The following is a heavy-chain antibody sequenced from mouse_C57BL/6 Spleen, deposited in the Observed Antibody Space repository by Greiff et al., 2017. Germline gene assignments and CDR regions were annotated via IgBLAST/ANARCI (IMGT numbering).Heavy chain of an antibody. D-gene: IGHD1-1*01. CDR3: TRGHYGTPYAMDY. CDR1: GYTFTSYW. V-gene: IGHV1-5*01. J-gene: IGHJ4*01. CDR2: IYPGNSDT. Sequence: EVQLQQSGPELVKPGASVKMSCKTSGYTFTSYWMHWVKQRPGQGLEWIGAIYPGNSDTSYNQKFKGKAKLTAVTSASTAYMELSSLTNEDSAVYYCTRGHYGTPYAMDYWGQGTSVTVSS.